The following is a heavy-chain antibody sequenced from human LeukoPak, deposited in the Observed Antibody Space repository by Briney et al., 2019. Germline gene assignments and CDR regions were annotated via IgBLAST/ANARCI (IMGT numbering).Heavy chain of an antibody. D-gene: IGHD3-10*01. CDR1: ARSLTRCY. CDR3: ASSIGVSIRNYYYMDV. Sequence: PSETLSLTRTLLARSLTRCYWNWIRPSAANGLDCVGFIYSSGSTNYNPSLKSRVTISVDTSKNQSSLKLRSVTAADTPVYFCASSIGVSIRNYYYMDVWGKGTTVTV. CDR2: IYSSGST. J-gene: IGHJ6*03. V-gene: IGHV4-4*09.